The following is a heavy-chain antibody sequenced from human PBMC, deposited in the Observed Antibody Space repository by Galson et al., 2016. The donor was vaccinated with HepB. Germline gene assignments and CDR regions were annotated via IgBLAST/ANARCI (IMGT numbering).Heavy chain of an antibody. CDR2: IYYSGST. Sequence: TLSLTCSVSGGSISSGGYYWSWIRQHPGKGLEWIGYIYYSGSTYYNPSLKSRVTISVDTSKNQFSLKLSSVTAADTAVYYCAREGSTRNYFDPWGQGTLVIVSS. D-gene: IGHD1-7*01. CDR1: GGSISSGGYY. J-gene: IGHJ5*02. CDR3: AREGSTRNYFDP. V-gene: IGHV4-31*03.